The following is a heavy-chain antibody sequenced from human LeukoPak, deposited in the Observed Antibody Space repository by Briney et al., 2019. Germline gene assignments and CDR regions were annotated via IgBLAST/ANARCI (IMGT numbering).Heavy chain of an antibody. CDR2: INPSGGST. J-gene: IGHJ4*02. CDR3: ARKPRGGYYGSGSYYNPFDY. Sequence: GASVKVSCKASGYTFTSYYMHWVRQAPGQGLEWMGIINPSGGSTSYAQKFQGRVTMTRDTSTSTVYMELSSLRSEDTAVYYCARKPRGGYYGSGSYYNPFDYWGQGTLVTVSS. D-gene: IGHD3-10*01. CDR1: GYTFTSYY. V-gene: IGHV1-46*01.